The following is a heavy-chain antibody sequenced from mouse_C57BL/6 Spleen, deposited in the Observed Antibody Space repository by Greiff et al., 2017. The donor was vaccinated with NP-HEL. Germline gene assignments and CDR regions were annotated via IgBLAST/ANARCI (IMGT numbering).Heavy chain of an antibody. V-gene: IGHV1-54*01. D-gene: IGHD1-1*01. J-gene: IGHJ3*01. CDR1: GYAFTNYL. Sequence: VQLQQSGAELVRPGTSVKVSCKASGYAFTNYLIEWVKQRPGQGLEWIGVINPGSGGTNYNEKFKGKATLTADKSSSTAYMQLSSLTSKDSAVYFCARHGCAWFAYWGQGTLVTVSA. CDR3: ARHGCAWFAY. CDR2: INPGSGGT.